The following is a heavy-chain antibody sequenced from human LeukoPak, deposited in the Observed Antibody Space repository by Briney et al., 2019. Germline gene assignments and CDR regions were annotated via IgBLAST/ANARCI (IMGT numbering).Heavy chain of an antibody. CDR2: ISASGGST. J-gene: IGHJ4*02. Sequence: GGSLRLSCAASGFTFSSSAMSWVRQVPGKGLEWVSGISASGGSTSYADSVQGRFTISRDNSKSTLCLQMNSLRAEDTAVYYCAKQLGYCSDGSCYFPYWGQGTLVTVSS. CDR1: GFTFSSSA. CDR3: AKQLGYCSDGSCYFPY. D-gene: IGHD2-15*01. V-gene: IGHV3-23*01.